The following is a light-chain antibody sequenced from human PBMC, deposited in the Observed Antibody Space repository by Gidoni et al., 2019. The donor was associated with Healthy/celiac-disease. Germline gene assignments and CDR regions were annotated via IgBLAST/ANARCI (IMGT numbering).Light chain of an antibody. J-gene: IGKJ5*01. CDR1: QGISNY. CDR2: AAS. V-gene: IGKV1-27*01. CDR3: QKYNSAL. Sequence: DIQMTQSPSSLSASVGDRVTITCRASQGISNYLAWYQQKPGKVTNLLIYAASTLQSGVPSRFSGSGSGTDFTLTISSLQPEDVATYYCQKYNSALFGPGTRLVIK.